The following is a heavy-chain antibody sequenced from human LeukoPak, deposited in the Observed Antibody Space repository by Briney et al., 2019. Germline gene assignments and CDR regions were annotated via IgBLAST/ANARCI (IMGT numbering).Heavy chain of an antibody. CDR1: GFSFSSYG. CDR2: ISYDGSNK. J-gene: IGHJ3*02. D-gene: IGHD3-22*01. CDR3: AKALNYYDRAYDM. V-gene: IGHV3-30*18. Sequence: GRSLRLSCAASGFSFSSYGMHWVRQAPAKGLEWVAVISYDGSNKYYADSVKGRFTISRDNSKNTLHMQMNTLRAEDTAMYYCAKALNYYDRAYDMWGQGTVVTVSS.